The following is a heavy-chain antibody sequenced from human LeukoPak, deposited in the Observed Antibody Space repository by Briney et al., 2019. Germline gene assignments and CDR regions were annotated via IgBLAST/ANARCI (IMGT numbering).Heavy chain of an antibody. CDR2: ISPSGDRT. D-gene: IGHD3-22*01. CDR1: GFTFGSYD. J-gene: IGHJ4*02. CDR3: AIMHGYYDGSGYWVQ. Sequence: PGGSLRLSCAASGFTFGSYDMSWVRQAPGKGLEWVSFISPSGDRTSNADSVEGRFTISRDNPRDTLYLQMNSLRDEDTAGYYCAIMHGYYDGSGYWVQWGQGTLVTVSS. V-gene: IGHV3-23*01.